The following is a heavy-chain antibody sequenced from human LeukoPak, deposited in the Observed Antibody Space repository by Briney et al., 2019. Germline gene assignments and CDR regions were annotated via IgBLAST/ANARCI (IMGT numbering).Heavy chain of an antibody. D-gene: IGHD3-9*01. CDR2: IYYSGST. CDR3: ATMTGYYYYYYMDV. V-gene: IGHV4-30-4*08. Sequence: SETLSLTCTVSGGSISSGGYYWSWIRQPPGKGLEWIGYIYYSGSTYYNPSLKSRVTISVDTSKNQFSLKLSSVTAAATAVYYCATMTGYYYYYYMDVWGKGTTVTVSS. CDR1: GGSISSGGYY. J-gene: IGHJ6*03.